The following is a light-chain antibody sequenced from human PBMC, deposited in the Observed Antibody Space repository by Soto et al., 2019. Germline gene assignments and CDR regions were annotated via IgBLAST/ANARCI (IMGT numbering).Light chain of an antibody. Sequence: QPVLTQPPSVSGAPGQRVTISCTGSSSNIGAGYDVHWYQQLPGTAPKLLIFGNRDRPSGVPDRFSGSKSGTSASLAITGLQAEDEAEYYCQSYDSSLSAHVVFGGGTKVTVL. V-gene: IGLV1-40*01. J-gene: IGLJ2*01. CDR3: QSYDSSLSAHVV. CDR2: GNR. CDR1: SSNIGAGYD.